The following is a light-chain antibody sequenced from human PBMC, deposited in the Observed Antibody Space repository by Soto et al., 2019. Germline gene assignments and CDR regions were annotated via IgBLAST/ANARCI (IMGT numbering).Light chain of an antibody. Sequence: DVVLTQSPLSLPVTLGQPASSSCRSSRSLVYSDGNAYLNWFHQRPGQSPRRLIYKASNRDSGVPDRFSGSGSGTDFTLHINRVEAEDVGVYYCMQGTHWPPTFGRGTRVEIE. CDR2: KAS. J-gene: IGKJ1*01. CDR3: MQGTHWPPT. V-gene: IGKV2-30*01. CDR1: RSLVYSDGNAY.